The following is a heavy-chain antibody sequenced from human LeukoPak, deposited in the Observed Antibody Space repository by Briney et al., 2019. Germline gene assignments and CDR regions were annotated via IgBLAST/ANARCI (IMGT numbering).Heavy chain of an antibody. CDR1: GYTFTGYC. J-gene: IGHJ4*02. D-gene: IGHD2-2*01. CDR2: INPNSGGT. Sequence: GASVKVSCKASGYTFTGYCMHWVRQAPGQGLEWMGWINPNSGGTNYAQKFQGRVTMTRDTSISTAYMELSRLRSDDTAVYYCARELGYCSSTSCYYYFDYWGQGTLVTVSS. V-gene: IGHV1-2*02. CDR3: ARELGYCSSTSCYYYFDY.